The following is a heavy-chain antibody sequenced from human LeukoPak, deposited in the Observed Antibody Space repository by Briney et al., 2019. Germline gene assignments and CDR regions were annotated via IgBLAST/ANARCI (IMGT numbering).Heavy chain of an antibody. D-gene: IGHD6-19*01. CDR1: GFTFSSYA. V-gene: IGHV3-30-3*01. CDR2: ISYDGSNK. J-gene: IGHJ4*02. CDR3: ARVAAVAGDRDY. Sequence: GGSLRLSCASSGFTFSSYAMHWVRQAPGKGLEWVAVISYDGSNKYYADSVKGRFTISRDNSKNTLYLQMNSLRAEDTAVYYCARVAAVAGDRDYWGQGTLVTVSS.